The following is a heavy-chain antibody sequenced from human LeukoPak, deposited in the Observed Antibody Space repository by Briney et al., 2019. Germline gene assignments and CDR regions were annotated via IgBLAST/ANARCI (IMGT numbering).Heavy chain of an antibody. Sequence: ASVKVSCKASGYSFTGYYIHWVRQAPGQGLEWMGWINPNSGGTNYAQKFQGRVTMTRDTSISTAYMELSRLRSDDTAVYYCARARIAFDYWGQGTLVTVSS. J-gene: IGHJ4*02. V-gene: IGHV1-2*02. CDR1: GYSFTGYY. CDR2: INPNSGGT. D-gene: IGHD3-16*02. CDR3: ARARIAFDY.